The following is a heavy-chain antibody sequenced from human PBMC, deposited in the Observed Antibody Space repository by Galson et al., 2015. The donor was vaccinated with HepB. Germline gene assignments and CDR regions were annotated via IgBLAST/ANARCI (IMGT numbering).Heavy chain of an antibody. CDR1: TFIFSTYS. Sequence: SLRLSCAASTFIFSTYSMDWVRQAPGKGLEWVSHISSSSTTIYYADSVKGRFTISRDNAKNSLYLQMNSLRAEDTAVYYCAREDAPSWIQLWLFPFDYWGQGTLVTVSS. D-gene: IGHD5-18*01. V-gene: IGHV3-48*04. CDR2: ISSSSTTI. J-gene: IGHJ4*02. CDR3: AREDAPSWIQLWLFPFDY.